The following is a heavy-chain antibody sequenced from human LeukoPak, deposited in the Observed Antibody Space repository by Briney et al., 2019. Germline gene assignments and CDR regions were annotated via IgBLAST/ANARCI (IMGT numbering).Heavy chain of an antibody. V-gene: IGHV3-11*01. J-gene: IGHJ4*02. CDR1: GFTFSDYH. D-gene: IGHD1-26*01. CDR2: ISNTGTTM. CDR3: ASGSGSRDY. Sequence: GGSLRLSCAASGFTFSDYHMTWIRQAPGKGLEWVSYISNTGTTMDYSDSVKGRFTISRDNAKNLVFLQMDSLRVEDTAVYFCASGSGSRDYWGQGTLVTVSS.